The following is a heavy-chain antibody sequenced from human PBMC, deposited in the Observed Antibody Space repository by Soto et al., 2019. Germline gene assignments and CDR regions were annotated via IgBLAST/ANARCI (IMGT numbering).Heavy chain of an antibody. CDR3: ARDQGVAAAGITWFDP. D-gene: IGHD6-13*01. CDR2: IHSSGST. Sequence: SETLSLTCTVSGASMNSYHWSWIRQPAGKGLEWIGHIHSSGSTNYNPPLKSRVTMSVDTSKNQFSLRLMSLTAADTAVYYCARDQGVAAAGITWFDPWGQGSLVTVSS. CDR1: GASMNSYH. V-gene: IGHV4-4*07. J-gene: IGHJ5*02.